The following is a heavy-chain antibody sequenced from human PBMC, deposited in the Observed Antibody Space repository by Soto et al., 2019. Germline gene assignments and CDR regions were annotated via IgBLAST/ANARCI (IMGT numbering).Heavy chain of an antibody. J-gene: IGHJ6*02. V-gene: IGHV3-48*02. CDR1: GFSLSDYA. D-gene: IGHD3-3*01. CDR3: ARIKLVEWFFINVDVYDMDV. CDR2: ISSDSRTI. Sequence: GGSLRLSCVASGFSLSDYAVNWVRQAPGKGLEWVSFISSDSRTIYYADSVEGRFTVSRDNARNSVSLQMDSLRDEDAAVYCCARIKLVEWFFINVDVYDMDVWGQGTPVTVSS.